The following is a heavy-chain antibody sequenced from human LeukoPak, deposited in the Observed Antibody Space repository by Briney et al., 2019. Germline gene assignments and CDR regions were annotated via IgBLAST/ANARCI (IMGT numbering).Heavy chain of an antibody. CDR3: ARGRWSANDSDSSVYGGGYYYMDV. CDR1: DGSFSGYY. Sequence: SETLSLTCAVYDGSFSGYYWTWIRQHPGKGLEWLGEINHSGSAKNNPSLKSRLTISVATSRSQFYLELESVTVADTAVYYCARGRWSANDSDSSVYGGGYYYMDVWGKGTTVTVSS. D-gene: IGHD3-22*01. CDR2: INHSGSA. J-gene: IGHJ6*03. V-gene: IGHV4-34*01.